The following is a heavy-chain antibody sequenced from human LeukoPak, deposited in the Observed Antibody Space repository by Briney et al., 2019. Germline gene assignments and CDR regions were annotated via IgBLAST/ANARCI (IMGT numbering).Heavy chain of an antibody. V-gene: IGHV3-15*01. CDR3: TKDHGSGSYYFDY. D-gene: IGHD3-10*01. J-gene: IGHJ4*02. CDR2: IKSKTDGGTV. Sequence: GGSLRLSCAASGFTFSNVWMSWVRQAPRKGLEWVGRIKSKTDGGTVDYAAPVKGRFTISRDDLKNTLYLEMNSLKTEDTAVYYCTKDHGSGSYYFDYWGQGTLVTVSS. CDR1: GFTFSNVW.